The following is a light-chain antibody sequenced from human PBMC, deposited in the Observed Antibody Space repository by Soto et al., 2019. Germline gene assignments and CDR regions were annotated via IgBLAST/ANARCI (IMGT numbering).Light chain of an antibody. CDR3: QQYGSSPTT. V-gene: IGKV3-20*01. Sequence: EIVLTQSPATLSLSPGERATLSCGASQSVGSNLAWYQQKPGRAPRLLIYGASSRATDIPDRFSGSGSGTDFTLTISRLEPVDSGVYYCQQYGSSPTTFGQGTKVDIK. CDR2: GAS. J-gene: IGKJ1*01. CDR1: QSVGSN.